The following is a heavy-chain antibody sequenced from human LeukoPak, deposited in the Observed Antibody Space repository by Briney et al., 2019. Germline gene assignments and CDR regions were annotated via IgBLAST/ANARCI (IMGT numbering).Heavy chain of an antibody. CDR2: MNPNSGNT. CDR3: ARGSRGYQDAFDI. J-gene: IGHJ3*02. V-gene: IGHV1-8*03. CDR1: GYTFTSYD. Sequence: GASVKVSCKASGYTFTSYDINWVRQATGQGLEWMGWMNPNSGNTGYAQKFQGRVTITRNTSISTAYMELSSLRSEDTAVYHCARGSRGYQDAFDIWGQGTMVTVSS. D-gene: IGHD3-22*01.